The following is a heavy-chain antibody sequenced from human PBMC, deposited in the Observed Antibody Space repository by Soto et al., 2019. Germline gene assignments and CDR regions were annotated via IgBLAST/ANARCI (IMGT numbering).Heavy chain of an antibody. CDR2: ISSSGSTI. CDR1: GLTFSDSY. Sequence: PWWCMRISCAACGLTFSDSYMSWIRQAPGKGLEWVSYISSSGSTIYYADSVKGRFTISRDNAKNSLYLQMNSLRAEDTAVYYCARDDSTNGVYFIDYWGQGTLVTVYS. CDR3: ARDDSTNGVYFIDY. J-gene: IGHJ4*02. D-gene: IGHD2-8*01. V-gene: IGHV3-11*01.